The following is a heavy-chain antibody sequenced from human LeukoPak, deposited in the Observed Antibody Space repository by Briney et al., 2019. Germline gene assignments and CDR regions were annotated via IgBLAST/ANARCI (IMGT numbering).Heavy chain of an antibody. CDR3: ARHLAGIDTHFDY. J-gene: IGHJ4*02. V-gene: IGHV5-51*01. CDR2: IYPDDSDT. D-gene: IGHD6-13*01. CDR1: GYSFTNYW. Sequence: GESLKISCKGSGYSFTNYWIAWVRQMPGKGLEWMGIIYPDDSDTRYSPSFQGQVTISADKSISTAYLQWSSLKASDTAMYYCARHLAGIDTHFDYWGQGTLVTVSS.